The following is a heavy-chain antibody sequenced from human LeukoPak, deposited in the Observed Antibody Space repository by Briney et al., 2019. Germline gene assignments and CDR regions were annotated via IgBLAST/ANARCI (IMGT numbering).Heavy chain of an antibody. CDR2: ISNDGGT. CDR3: AGDKTTSGWYEIDY. D-gene: IGHD6-19*01. CDR1: GFTVGSFY. J-gene: IGHJ4*02. V-gene: IGHV3-53*01. Sequence: GGSLRLSCAASGFTVGSFYMSWVRQAPGKGLESVSVISNDGGTYYADSVKGRFTISRDNSKNTVYLQMNSLRAEDTAVYYCAGDKTTSGWYEIDYWGQGALVTVSS.